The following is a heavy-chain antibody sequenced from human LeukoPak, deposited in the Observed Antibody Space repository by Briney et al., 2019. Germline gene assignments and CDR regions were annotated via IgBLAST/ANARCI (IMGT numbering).Heavy chain of an antibody. CDR3: ARGRRDSHGYHY. Sequence: GASVKVSCKASGYTFTSSDINWVRQAPGQGLEWMGWMNPNSGNTGYAQKFQGRVTITRNTTISTAYMELSSLRSEDTAVYYCARGRRDSHGYHYWGQGTLVTVSS. D-gene: IGHD5-18*01. CDR2: MNPNSGNT. CDR1: GYTFTSSD. V-gene: IGHV1-8*01. J-gene: IGHJ4*02.